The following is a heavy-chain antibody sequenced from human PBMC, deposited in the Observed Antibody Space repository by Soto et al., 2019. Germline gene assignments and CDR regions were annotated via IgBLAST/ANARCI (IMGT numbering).Heavy chain of an antibody. D-gene: IGHD2-8*01. V-gene: IGHV1-69*13. J-gene: IGHJ6*01. CDR2: IIPIFGTA. CDR3: ARYGAYCTNGVCRGIYYYYGMDV. Sequence: SGKGSFKACGGTFSSYAISWVRQAPGQGLEWIARIIPIFGTANYAQKFQGRVTITADESTSTAYMELSSLRSEDTAVYYCARYGAYCTNGVCRGIYYYYGMDVWGQGTTVTVSS. CDR1: GGTFSSYA.